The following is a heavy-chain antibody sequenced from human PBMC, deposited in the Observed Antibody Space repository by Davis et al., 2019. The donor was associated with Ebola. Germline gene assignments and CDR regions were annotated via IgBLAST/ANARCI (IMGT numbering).Heavy chain of an antibody. CDR1: GYSFTSYW. V-gene: IGHV5-10-1*01. D-gene: IGHD4-11*01. J-gene: IGHJ6*02. CDR2: IDPTDSYT. CDR3: ARHWDYSNLYNYYGMDV. Sequence: GESLKISCKGSGYSFTSYWISWVRQMPGKGLEWMGKIDPTDSYTNYSPSFQGHVTISADKSISTAYLQWSSLKASDTATYYCARHWDYSNLYNYYGMDVWGQGTTVSVSS.